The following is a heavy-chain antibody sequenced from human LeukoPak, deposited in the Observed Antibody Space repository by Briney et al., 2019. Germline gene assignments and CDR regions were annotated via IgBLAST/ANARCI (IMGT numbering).Heavy chain of an antibody. Sequence: GSLRLSCAASGFTFSSYAMSWVRQAPGKGLEWVSAISGSGGSTYYADSVKGRLTISRDNAENTVYLQMNSLRAEDTAVYYCARGAYHSYYMDVWGKGTTVTVSS. CDR2: ISGSGGST. V-gene: IGHV3-23*01. J-gene: IGHJ6*03. CDR3: ARGAYHSYYMDV. CDR1: GFTFSSYA.